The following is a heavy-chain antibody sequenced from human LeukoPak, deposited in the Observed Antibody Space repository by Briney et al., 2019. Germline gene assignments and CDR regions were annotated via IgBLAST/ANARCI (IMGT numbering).Heavy chain of an antibody. CDR2: IYHSGST. D-gene: IGHD3-22*01. J-gene: IGHJ4*02. V-gene: IGHV4-38-2*02. CDR1: GYSISSGYY. Sequence: SETLSLTCTVSGYSISSGYYWGWIRQPPGKGLEWIGSIYHSGSTYYNPSLKSRVTISVDTSKNQFSLKLSSVTAADTAVYYCARDRYYYDSSGYLFDYWGQGTLVTVSS. CDR3: ARDRYYYDSSGYLFDY.